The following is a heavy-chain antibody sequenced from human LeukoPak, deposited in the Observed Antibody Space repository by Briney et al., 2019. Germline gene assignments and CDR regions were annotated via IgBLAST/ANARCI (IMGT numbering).Heavy chain of an antibody. V-gene: IGHV1-69*04. Sequence: SVKVSCKASGGTFSSYAISWVRQAPGQGLEWMGRIIPILGIANYAQKFQGRVTITADKSTSTAYMELSSLRSEDTAMYYCVGEEPAGYRFDYWGQGTLVTVSS. D-gene: IGHD1-14*01. CDR2: IIPILGIA. J-gene: IGHJ4*02. CDR3: VGEEPAGYRFDY. CDR1: GGTFSSYA.